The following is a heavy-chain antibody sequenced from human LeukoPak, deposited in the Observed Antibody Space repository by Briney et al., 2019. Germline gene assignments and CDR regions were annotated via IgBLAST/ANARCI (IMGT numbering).Heavy chain of an antibody. CDR2: INHSGST. Sequence: SETLSLTCAVYGGSFSGYYWSWIRQPPGKGLEWIGEINHSGSTNYNPSLKSRVTISVDTSKNQFSLKLSSVTAADTAVYYCARVQAGVGPQKWGPGTLVTVSS. CDR1: GGSFSGYY. J-gene: IGHJ4*02. D-gene: IGHD1-26*01. V-gene: IGHV4-34*01. CDR3: ARVQAGVGPQK.